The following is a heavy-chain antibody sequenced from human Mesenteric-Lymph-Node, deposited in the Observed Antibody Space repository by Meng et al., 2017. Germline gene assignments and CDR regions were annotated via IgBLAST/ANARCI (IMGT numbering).Heavy chain of an antibody. CDR2: IYSGGST. V-gene: IGHV3-53*04. D-gene: IGHD2-15*01. CDR1: GFTFSSYS. Sequence: GESLKISCAASGFTFSSYSMNWVRQAPGKGLEWVSVIYSGGSTYYADSVKGRFTISRHNSKNTLYLQMNSLRAEDTAVYYCARDSGNAWFDPWGQGTLVTVSS. CDR3: ARDSGNAWFDP. J-gene: IGHJ5*02.